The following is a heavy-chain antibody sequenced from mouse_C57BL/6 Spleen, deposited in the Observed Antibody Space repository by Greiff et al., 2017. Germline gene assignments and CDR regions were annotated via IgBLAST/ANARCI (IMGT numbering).Heavy chain of an antibody. V-gene: IGHV1-54*01. CDR1: GYAFTNYL. CDR3: ARCRALYDYDGRGFDY. CDR2: INPGSGGT. J-gene: IGHJ2*01. Sequence: QVQLQQSGAELVRPGTSVKVSCKASGYAFTNYLIEWVKQRPGQGLEWIGVINPGSGGTNYNEKFKGKATLTADKSSSTAYMQLSSLTSEDSAVYFCARCRALYDYDGRGFDYWGQGTTLTVSS. D-gene: IGHD2-4*01.